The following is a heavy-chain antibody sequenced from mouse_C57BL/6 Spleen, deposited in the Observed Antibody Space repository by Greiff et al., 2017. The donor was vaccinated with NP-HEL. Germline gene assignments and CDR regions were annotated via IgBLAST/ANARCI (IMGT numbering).Heavy chain of an antibody. Sequence: EVKLMESGPGLVKPSQSLSLTCSVTGYSITSGYYWNWIRQFPGNKLEWMGYISYDGSNNYNPSLKNRISITRDTSKNQFFLKLNSVTTEDTATYYCASWRLRLAWFAYWGQGTLVTVSA. CDR3: ASWRLRLAWFAY. CDR1: GYSITSGYY. J-gene: IGHJ3*01. CDR2: ISYDGSN. D-gene: IGHD2-4*01. V-gene: IGHV3-6*01.